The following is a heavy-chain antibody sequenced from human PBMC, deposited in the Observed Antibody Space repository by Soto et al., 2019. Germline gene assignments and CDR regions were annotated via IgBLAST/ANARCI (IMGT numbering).Heavy chain of an antibody. CDR1: GFTFIDYY. Sequence: GGSLRLSCAASGFTFIDYYMSWILQAPGKGLEWVSYISSSGSTIYYADSVKGRFTISRDNAKNSLYLQMNSLRAEDTAVYYCARAKWLVSANAFDIWGHGTMVTVSS. CDR2: ISSSGSTI. CDR3: ARAKWLVSANAFDI. J-gene: IGHJ3*02. V-gene: IGHV3-11*01. D-gene: IGHD6-19*01.